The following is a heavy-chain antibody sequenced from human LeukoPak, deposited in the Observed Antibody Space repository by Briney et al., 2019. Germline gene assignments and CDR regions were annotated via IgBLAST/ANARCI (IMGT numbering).Heavy chain of an antibody. CDR2: IYSGGST. CDR1: GFTVSSNY. CDR3: ARARGSMTTVTTWPGDVYYFDY. D-gene: IGHD4-17*01. V-gene: IGHV3-66*01. Sequence: HPGGSLRLSCAASGFTVSSNYMSWVRQAPGKGLEWVSVIYSGGSTYYADSVKGRLTISRDNSKNTLYLQMNSLRAEDTAVYYCARARGSMTTVTTWPGDVYYFDYWGQGTLVTVSS. J-gene: IGHJ4*02.